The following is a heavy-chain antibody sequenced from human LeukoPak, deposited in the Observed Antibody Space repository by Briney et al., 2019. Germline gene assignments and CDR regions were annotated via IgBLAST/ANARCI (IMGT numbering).Heavy chain of an antibody. CDR1: GFTFSDYY. D-gene: IGHD1-26*01. CDR3: ARDVEVGATSGADY. CDR2: ISSSGSTI. Sequence: GGSLRLSCAASGFTFSDYYMSWIRQAPGKGLEWVSYISSSGSTIYYADSVKSRFTTSRENAKNSLYLQMNSVRAEDTAVYYCARDVEVGATSGADYWGQGTLVTVSS. J-gene: IGHJ4*02. V-gene: IGHV3-11*04.